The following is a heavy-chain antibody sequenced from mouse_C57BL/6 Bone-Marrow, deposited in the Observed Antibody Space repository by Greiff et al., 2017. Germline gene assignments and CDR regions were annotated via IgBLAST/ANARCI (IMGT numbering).Heavy chain of an antibody. V-gene: IGHV1-54*01. CDR3: ASSFITTVVPYYFDY. D-gene: IGHD1-1*01. CDR2: INPGSGGT. Sequence: QVQLQQSGAELVRPGTSVKVSCKASGYAFTNYLIEWVKQRPGQGLEWIGVINPGSGGTNYNEKFKGKATLTADKSSSTAYMQLSSLTSEDSAVYFCASSFITTVVPYYFDYWGQGTTLTVSS. J-gene: IGHJ2*01. CDR1: GYAFTNYL.